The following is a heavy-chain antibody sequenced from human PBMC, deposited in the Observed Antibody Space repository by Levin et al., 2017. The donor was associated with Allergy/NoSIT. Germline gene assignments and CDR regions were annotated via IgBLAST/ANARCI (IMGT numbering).Heavy chain of an antibody. V-gene: IGHV1-2*02. Sequence: ASVKVSCKASGYTFTDQYMHWVRQAPGQGLEWMGWINPNSGGANYAQNFQGRVTMTRDTSVSTAYMDLRRLRSDDTAVYYCARELSARPNYFYAMDVWGQGTTVTVSS. D-gene: IGHD6-6*01. J-gene: IGHJ6*02. CDR3: ARELSARPNYFYAMDV. CDR1: GYTFTDQY. CDR2: INPNSGGA.